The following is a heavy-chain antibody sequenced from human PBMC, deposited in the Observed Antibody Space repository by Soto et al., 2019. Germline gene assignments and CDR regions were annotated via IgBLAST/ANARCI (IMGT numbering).Heavy chain of an antibody. Sequence: QVQLVQSGAEVKKPGASVKVSCKASGYTFTSYGISWVRQAPGQGLEWMGWISAYNGNTNYAQKLQGRVTMTTDKSTSTADVELGSRRSEETGVYYCARVPSAGVYCRSTSCSLSWFDPWGQGPVVTVSS. J-gene: IGHJ5*02. CDR3: ARVPSAGVYCRSTSCSLSWFDP. D-gene: IGHD2-2*01. CDR1: GYTFTSYG. CDR2: ISAYNGNT. V-gene: IGHV1-18*01.